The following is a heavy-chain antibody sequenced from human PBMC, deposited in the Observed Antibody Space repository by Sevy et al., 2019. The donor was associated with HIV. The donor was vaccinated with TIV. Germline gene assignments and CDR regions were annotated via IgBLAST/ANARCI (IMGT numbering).Heavy chain of an antibody. Sequence: GESLKISCKGSGYSFTSYWIGWVRQMPGKGLEWMGIIYPGDYDTRYSPSFQGQVTISAEKSISTAYLQWSSLKASDTAMDYCAGLGGVVVPAAIDYGMDVWGQGTTVTVSS. J-gene: IGHJ6*02. D-gene: IGHD2-2*02. V-gene: IGHV5-51*01. CDR1: GYSFTSYW. CDR3: AGLGGVVVPAAIDYGMDV. CDR2: IYPGDYDT.